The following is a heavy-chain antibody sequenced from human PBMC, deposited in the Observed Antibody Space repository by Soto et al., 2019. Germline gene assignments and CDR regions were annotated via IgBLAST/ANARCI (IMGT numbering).Heavy chain of an antibody. CDR3: ARIPAVIEYFAY. CDR1: GFTFSSYA. Sequence: PGGSLRLSCAASGFTFSSYAMSWVRQAPGKGLEWVSAISGSGGSTYYADSVKGRFTISRDNSKNTLYLQMNSLRAGDTAGYYCARIPAVIEYFAYGAQGPLVPVSS. V-gene: IGHV3-23*01. CDR2: ISGSGGST. J-gene: IGHJ4*02. D-gene: IGHD2-2*01.